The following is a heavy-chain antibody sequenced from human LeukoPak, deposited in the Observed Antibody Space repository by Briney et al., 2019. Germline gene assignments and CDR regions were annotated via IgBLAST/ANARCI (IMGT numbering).Heavy chain of an antibody. CDR2: ISSSGSYI. J-gene: IGHJ4*02. Sequence: PGGSLRLSCAASGFTFSSYSMNWVRQAPGKGLEWVSSISSSGSYIYYADSVKGRFTISRDNAKNSLYLQMNSLRAEDTAVYYCARDHQYSSSWGYYFDYWGQGTLVTVSS. D-gene: IGHD6-13*01. CDR3: ARDHQYSSSWGYYFDY. CDR1: GFTFSSYS. V-gene: IGHV3-21*01.